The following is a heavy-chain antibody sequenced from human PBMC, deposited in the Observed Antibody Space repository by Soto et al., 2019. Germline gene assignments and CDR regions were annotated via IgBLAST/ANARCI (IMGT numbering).Heavy chain of an antibody. D-gene: IGHD3-3*02. CDR2: IYYSGST. CDR1: GGSISRYY. V-gene: IGHV4-59*01. J-gene: IGHJ6*02. CDR3: ARSSKSYYYGMEV. Sequence: SETLSLTCPVLGGSISRYYWSWIREPPWKGLDWIGYIYYSGSTNYNPSLNSRVTISVETSKNQFSLKLSSVTAADTAVYYCARSSKSYYYGMEVWGQGTTVT.